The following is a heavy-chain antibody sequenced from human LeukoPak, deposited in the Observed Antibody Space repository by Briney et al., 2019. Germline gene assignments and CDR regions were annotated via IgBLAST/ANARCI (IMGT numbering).Heavy chain of an antibody. CDR1: GGSFSGYY. CDR2: INHSGST. Sequence: PSETLSLTCAVYGGSFSGYYWSWIRQPPGKGLEWMGEINHSGSTNYNPSLKSRVTISVDTSKNQFSLKLSSVTAADTAVYYCARGRGYCSSTSCYGFDAFDIWGQGTMVTVSS. J-gene: IGHJ3*02. D-gene: IGHD2-2*01. CDR3: ARGRGYCSSTSCYGFDAFDI. V-gene: IGHV4-34*01.